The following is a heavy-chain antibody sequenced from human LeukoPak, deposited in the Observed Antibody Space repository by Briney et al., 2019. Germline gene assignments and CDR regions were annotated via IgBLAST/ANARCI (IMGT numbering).Heavy chain of an antibody. CDR2: IKSKTDGGTT. D-gene: IGHD3-10*01. Sequence: KPGGSLRLSCAASGFTFTNAWMSWVRQAPGKGLEWVGRIKSKTDGGTTDYAAPVKGRFTISRDDSKNTLYLQLNSLKTEDTAVYYYSKLWFGEYDWGQGTLVTVSS. J-gene: IGHJ4*02. CDR1: GFTFTNAW. CDR3: SKLWFGEYD. V-gene: IGHV3-15*01.